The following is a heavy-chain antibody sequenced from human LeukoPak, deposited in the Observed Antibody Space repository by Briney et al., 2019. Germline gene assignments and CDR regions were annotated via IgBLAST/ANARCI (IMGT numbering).Heavy chain of an antibody. CDR1: GFTFSSYG. CDR2: ISYDGSNK. D-gene: IGHD3-10*01. CDR3: AKIGATMVRGVIINGGYYFDY. J-gene: IGHJ4*02. Sequence: PGGSLRLSCAASGFTFSSYGMHWVRQAPGKGLEWVAVISYDGSNKYYADSVKGRFTISRDNSKNTLYLQMNSLRAEDTAVYYCAKIGATMVRGVIINGGYYFDYWGQGTLVTVSS. V-gene: IGHV3-30*18.